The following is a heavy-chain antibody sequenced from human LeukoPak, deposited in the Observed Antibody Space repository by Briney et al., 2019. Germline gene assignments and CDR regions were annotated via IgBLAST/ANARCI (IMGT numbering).Heavy chain of an antibody. CDR3: AVNYDFWSGYPDY. D-gene: IGHD3-3*01. CDR1: GFTFSSYA. J-gene: IGHJ4*02. CDR2: ISGSGGST. Sequence: GGSLRLSCAASGFTFSSYAMSWVRQAPGKGLEWVSAISGSGGSTYYADSVKGRFTISRDNSKNTLNLQMNSLRAEDTAVYYCAVNYDFWSGYPDYWGQGTLVTVSS. V-gene: IGHV3-23*01.